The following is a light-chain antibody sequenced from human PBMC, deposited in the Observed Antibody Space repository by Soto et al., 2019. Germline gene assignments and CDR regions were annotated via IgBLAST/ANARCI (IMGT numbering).Light chain of an antibody. CDR1: QSLLHSNGYNC. CDR2: LGS. V-gene: IGKV2-28*01. Sequence: DIVMTQSPLSLPVTPGEPASISCRSSQSLLHSNGYNCLDWYLQKPGQSPQLLIYLGSNRASGVPDRLSGSGSGTDFTLKISRVEAEDVGVYYCMPALQTPLTFGGGTKVEIK. CDR3: MPALQTPLT. J-gene: IGKJ4*01.